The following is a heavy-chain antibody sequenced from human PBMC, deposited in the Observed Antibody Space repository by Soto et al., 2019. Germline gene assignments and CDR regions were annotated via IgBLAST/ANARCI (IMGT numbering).Heavy chain of an antibody. CDR2: IHYSGST. Sequence: TSETLSLTCAVSGGSISSGGYYWTWIRQHPGKGLEWIGCIHYSGSTYYNPSLKSRVTISVDTSKNQFSLILTSLTAADTAMYYCARGKDTPMVTSWFDPWCQGTLVTVSS. D-gene: IGHD5-18*01. CDR3: ARGKDTPMVTSWFDP. J-gene: IGHJ5*02. V-gene: IGHV4-31*11. CDR1: GGSISSGGYY.